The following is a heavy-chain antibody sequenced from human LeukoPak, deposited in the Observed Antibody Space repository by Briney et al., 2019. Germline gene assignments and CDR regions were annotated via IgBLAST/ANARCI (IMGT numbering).Heavy chain of an antibody. CDR1: GYSISSGYY. CDR2: IYHTGST. Sequence: SETLSLTCTVSGYSISSGYYWAWIRQPPRKGLEWIGNIYHTGSTNYKSPLKSRAAISLDTSKNQFSLKLNSVTAADTAVYYCARGYCSTTSCPYIWFDPWGQGTLVTVSS. CDR3: ARGYCSTTSCPYIWFDP. V-gene: IGHV4-38-2*02. D-gene: IGHD2-2*01. J-gene: IGHJ5*02.